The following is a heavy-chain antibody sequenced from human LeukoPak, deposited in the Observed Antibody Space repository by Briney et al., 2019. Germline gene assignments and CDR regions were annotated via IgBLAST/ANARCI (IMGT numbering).Heavy chain of an antibody. Sequence: GASVMVSCKASGYTFTSYDINWVRQATGQGLEWMGWMNPNSGITGYAQKFQGRVTMTRNTSISTAYMELSSLRSEDTAVYYCLLGYSSGWYGTEYFQHWGQGTLVTVSS. CDR3: LLGYSSGWYGTEYFQH. D-gene: IGHD6-19*01. CDR1: GYTFTSYD. V-gene: IGHV1-8*01. J-gene: IGHJ1*01. CDR2: MNPNSGIT.